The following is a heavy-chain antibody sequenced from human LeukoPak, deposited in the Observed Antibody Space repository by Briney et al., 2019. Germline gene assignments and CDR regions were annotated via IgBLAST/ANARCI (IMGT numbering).Heavy chain of an antibody. CDR3: AREAVAGTEGYYYYMDV. V-gene: IGHV3-21*01. CDR1: GFTFSSYS. J-gene: IGHJ6*03. Sequence: PGGSLRLSCAASGFTFSSYSMNWVRQAPGKGLEWVSSISSSSSYIYYADSVKGRFTISRDNAKNSLYLQMNSLRAEDTAVYYCAREAVAGTEGYYYYMDVWGKGTTVTVSS. CDR2: ISSSSSYI. D-gene: IGHD6-19*01.